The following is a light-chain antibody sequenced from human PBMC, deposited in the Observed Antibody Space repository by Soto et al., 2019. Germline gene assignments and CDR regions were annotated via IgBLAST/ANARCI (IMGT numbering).Light chain of an antibody. J-gene: IGKJ1*01. V-gene: IGKV3-11*01. CDR1: QSVSSH. CDR2: DAS. CDR3: LQDYNYPRT. Sequence: EIVLTQSPATLSLSPGERATLSCRASQSVSSHFAWYQQKFGQSPRLLIYDASNRATGIPARFSGSGSGTDFTLTISSLEPEDFATYYCLQDYNYPRTFGQGTKVEIK.